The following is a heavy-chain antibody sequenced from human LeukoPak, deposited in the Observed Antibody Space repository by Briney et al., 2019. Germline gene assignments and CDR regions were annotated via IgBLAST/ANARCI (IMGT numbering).Heavy chain of an antibody. CDR2: TYHSGGT. CDR3: ARGGVLKSVDY. V-gene: IGHV4-38-2*02. Sequence: SETLSLTCTVSGYSIRSGYYWGWIRQPPGKGLEWIGSTYHSGGTYYNPSLKSRVTISVDTSKNQFSLRLSSVTAADTAVYYCARGGVLKSVDYWGQGTLVAVSS. CDR1: GYSIRSGYY. D-gene: IGHD3-16*01. J-gene: IGHJ4*02.